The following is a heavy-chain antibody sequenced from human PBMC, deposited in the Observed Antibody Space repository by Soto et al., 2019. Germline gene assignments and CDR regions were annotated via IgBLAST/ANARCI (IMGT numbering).Heavy chain of an antibody. CDR3: ARFSVGHYNSSGYYFVDL. V-gene: IGHV4-31*03. CDR1: GGYISSRSYY. D-gene: IGHD3-22*01. CDR2: IYYSGIT. J-gene: IGHJ5*02. Sequence: SETLSLTCSVSGGYISSRSYYLPWIRQHPGKGLEWIGYIYYSGITYYSPSLKSRVSISIDTSKNQFSLNLNSVAAADTAVYYCARFSVGHYNSSGYYFVDLWGQGTLVTVS.